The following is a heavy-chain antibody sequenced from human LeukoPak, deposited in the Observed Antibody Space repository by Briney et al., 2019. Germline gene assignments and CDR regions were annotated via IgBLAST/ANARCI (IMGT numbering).Heavy chain of an antibody. CDR3: ARAESSNWDAKYFFDY. V-gene: IGHV1-2*02. D-gene: IGHD4-11*01. J-gene: IGHJ4*02. CDR2: INPNSGGT. CDR1: GYTFTGYY. Sequence: GASVKVSCTASGYTFTGYYMHWVRQAPGQGLEWMGWINPNSGGTNYAQKFQGRVTMTRDTSISTAYMELSRLRSDDTAVYYCARAESSNWDAKYFFDYWGQGTLVTVSS.